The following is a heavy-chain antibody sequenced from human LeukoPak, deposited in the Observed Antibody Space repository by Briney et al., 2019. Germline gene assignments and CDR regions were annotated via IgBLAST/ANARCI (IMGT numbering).Heavy chain of an antibody. CDR3: ARAKDYDILTGFLGDWFDP. J-gene: IGHJ5*02. CDR1: GGSFSGYY. V-gene: IGHV4-34*01. Sequence: PSETLSLTCAVYGGSFSGYYWSWIRQPPGKGLEWIGEINHSGSTNYNPSLKSRVTISVDTSKNQFSLKLSSVTAADTAVYYCARAKDYDILTGFLGDWFDPWGQGTLVTVSS. CDR2: INHSGST. D-gene: IGHD3-9*01.